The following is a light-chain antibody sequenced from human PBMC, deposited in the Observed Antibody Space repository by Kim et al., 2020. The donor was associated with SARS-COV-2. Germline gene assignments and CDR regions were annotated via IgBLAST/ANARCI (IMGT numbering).Light chain of an antibody. CDR1: NIGSKS. CDR2: YDS. J-gene: IGLJ1*01. CDR3: QVWDSSSDHYV. V-gene: IGLV3-21*04. Sequence: SYELTQPPSVSVAPGKTARITCGGNNIGSKSVHWYQQKPGQAPVLVIYYDSDRPSGIPERFSGSNSANTATLTISRVEAGDEADYYCQVWDSSSDHYVFGTGTKGTVL.